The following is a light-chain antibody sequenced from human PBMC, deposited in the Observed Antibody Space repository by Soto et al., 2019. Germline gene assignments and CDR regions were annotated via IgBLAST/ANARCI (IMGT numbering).Light chain of an antibody. CDR3: LQYKNSPIT. V-gene: IGKV1-5*01. Sequence: PSAVARPDGGSSALSSWASQNIRNWLAWYQQKPGKAPKRLTFAASSLQSGVPSRFSGSGSGTDFTLTISSLQPEDFATYYRLQYKNSPITLGQGTRLEI. CDR1: QNIRNW. J-gene: IGKJ5*01. CDR2: AAS.